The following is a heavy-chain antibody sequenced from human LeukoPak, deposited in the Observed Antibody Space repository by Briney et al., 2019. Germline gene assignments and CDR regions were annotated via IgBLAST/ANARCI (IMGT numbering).Heavy chain of an antibody. CDR3: TRSPSLGGNYWGFDY. J-gene: IGHJ4*02. V-gene: IGHV3-30*04. CDR2: ISYDGSNK. Sequence: GMSLRLSCAASGFTFSSYAMHWVRQAPGKGLEWVAVISYDGSNKYYAGSVKGRFTVSRDNAKNTLYLQMNSLRAEDTAVYYCTRSPSLGGNYWGFDYGGQGTLVTVSS. D-gene: IGHD1-26*01. CDR1: GFTFSSYA.